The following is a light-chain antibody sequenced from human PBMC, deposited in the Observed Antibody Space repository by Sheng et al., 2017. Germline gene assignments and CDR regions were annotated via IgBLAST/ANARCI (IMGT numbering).Light chain of an antibody. V-gene: IGLV1-44*01. Sequence: QTVVTQPPSASGTPGQRVTISCSGNSSNIGSNTVNWYQHLPGTAPKLLIYNNSQRPSGVPERFSGSKSGTSASLAISGLQSEDEAAYYCATWDDSLNAWVFGGGTKLTVL. CDR1: SSNIGSNT. CDR2: NNS. J-gene: IGLJ3*02. CDR3: ATWDDSLNAWV.